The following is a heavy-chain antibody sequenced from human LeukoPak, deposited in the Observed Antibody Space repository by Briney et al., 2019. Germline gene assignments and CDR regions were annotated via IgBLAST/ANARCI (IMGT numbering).Heavy chain of an antibody. D-gene: IGHD3-22*01. Sequence: SETLSLTCTVSGGSISSSSYYWGWIRQPPGKGLEWIGSIYYSGRTYYNPSLKSRVTISVDTSKNQFSLNLSSVTAADTAVYYCARGPRASYYDSSGFYNWFDPWGQGTLVTVSS. CDR2: IYYSGRT. CDR1: GGSISSSSYY. V-gene: IGHV4-39*07. J-gene: IGHJ5*02. CDR3: ARGPRASYYDSSGFYNWFDP.